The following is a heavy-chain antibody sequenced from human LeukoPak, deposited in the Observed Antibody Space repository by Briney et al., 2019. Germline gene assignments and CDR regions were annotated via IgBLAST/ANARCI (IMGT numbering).Heavy chain of an antibody. J-gene: IGHJ4*02. V-gene: IGHV1-18*01. CDR2: ISANNGNTKYNT. CDR3: ARVGKFERWNTGSGHYFFDY. D-gene: IGHD1/OR15-1a*01. CDR1: GYTFTSYG. Sequence: ASVKVSCKASGYTFTSYGISWVRQAPGQGLEWMGWISANNGNTKYNTKYAQKLQGRLTMTTDTSTSTAYMELRSLRSDDTAVYYCARVGKFERWNTGSGHYFFDYWGQGTLVTVSS.